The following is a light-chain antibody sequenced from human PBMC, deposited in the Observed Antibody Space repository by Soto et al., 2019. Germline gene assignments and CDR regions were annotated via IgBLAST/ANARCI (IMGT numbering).Light chain of an antibody. V-gene: IGKV1-39*01. Sequence: DLQMTQSPSSLSASVGDSVTITCRASQSISVYLNWYQQKPGKAPNLLIYAASSLQSGVPSRFSGSGTGTHFTLTISSLQPEDFATYYCQQSYKTLYTFGQGTKLEIK. CDR3: QQSYKTLYT. CDR1: QSISVY. CDR2: AAS. J-gene: IGKJ2*01.